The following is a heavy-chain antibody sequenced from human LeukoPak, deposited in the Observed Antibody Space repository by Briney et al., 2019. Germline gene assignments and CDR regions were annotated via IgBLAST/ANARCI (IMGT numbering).Heavy chain of an antibody. CDR1: GGSISSSSYY. CDR2: IYYSGST. V-gene: IGHV4-39*01. J-gene: IGHJ6*03. D-gene: IGHD6-19*01. Sequence: PSETLSLTCTVSGGSISSSSYYWGWIRQPPGKGLEWIGSIYYSGSTYYNPSLKSRVTISVDTSKNQFSLKLSSVTAADTAVYYCARHSSGWYDYYYYYMDVWGKGTTVTVSS. CDR3: ARHSSGWYDYYYYYMDV.